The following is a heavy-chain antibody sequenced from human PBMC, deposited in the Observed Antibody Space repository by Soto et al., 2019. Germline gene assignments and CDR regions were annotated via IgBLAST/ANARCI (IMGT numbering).Heavy chain of an antibody. V-gene: IGHV4-34*01. Sequence: KQSQTLSITCAVYGGSFSGYYWSWIRQPPGKGLEWIGEINHSGSTNYNPSLKSRVTISVDTSKNQFSLKLSSVTAADTAVYYCARGWRQQLVPNYMDVWGQGTAVTVSS. CDR2: INHSGST. D-gene: IGHD6-13*01. CDR3: ARGWRQQLVPNYMDV. CDR1: GGSFSGYY. J-gene: IGHJ6*02.